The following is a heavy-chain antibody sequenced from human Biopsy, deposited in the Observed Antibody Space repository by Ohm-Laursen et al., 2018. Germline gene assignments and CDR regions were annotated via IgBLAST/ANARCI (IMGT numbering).Heavy chain of an antibody. D-gene: IGHD4-11*01. Sequence: SETLSLTCTVSGDSVTKYYWSWIRQPPGKGLEWIGHIYYSVMTNYNPSLQSRVSISVDTSRNQVSLTLSSVTAADTAVYYCARDSGILNYGNFKYYHYYGMDVWGHGTLVTVSS. CDR2: IYYSVMT. V-gene: IGHV4-59*02. J-gene: IGHJ6*02. CDR3: ARDSGILNYGNFKYYHYYGMDV. CDR1: GDSVTKYY.